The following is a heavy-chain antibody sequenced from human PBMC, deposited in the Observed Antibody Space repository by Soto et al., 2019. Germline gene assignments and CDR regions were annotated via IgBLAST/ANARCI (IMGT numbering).Heavy chain of an antibody. CDR1: GGSFSGYY. CDR2: INHSGST. J-gene: IGHJ6*02. Sequence: SETLSLTCAVYGGSFSGYYWSWIRQPPGKGLEWIGEINHSGSTNYNTSLKSRVTISVDTSKNQFSLKLSSVTAADTAVYYCASASSSWYYPYYYGMDVWGQGTTVTVSS. V-gene: IGHV4-34*01. CDR3: ASASSSWYYPYYYGMDV. D-gene: IGHD6-13*01.